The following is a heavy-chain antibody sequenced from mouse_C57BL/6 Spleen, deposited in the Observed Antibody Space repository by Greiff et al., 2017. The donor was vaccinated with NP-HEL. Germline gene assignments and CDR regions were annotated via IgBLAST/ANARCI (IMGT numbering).Heavy chain of an antibody. CDR1: GYSITSGYY. V-gene: IGHV3-6*01. D-gene: IGHD2-3*01. CDR3: ARDGDGYYGWFAY. J-gene: IGHJ3*01. CDR2: ISYDGSN. Sequence: VQLKESGPGLVKPSQSLSLTCSVTGYSITSGYYWNWIRQFPGNKLEWMGYISYDGSNNYNPSLKNRISITRDTSKNQFFLKLNSVTTEDTATYYCARDGDGYYGWFAYWGQGTLVTVSA.